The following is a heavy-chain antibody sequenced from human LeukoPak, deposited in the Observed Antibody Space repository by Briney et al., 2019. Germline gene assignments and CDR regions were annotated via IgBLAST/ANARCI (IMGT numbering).Heavy chain of an antibody. V-gene: IGHV4-59*01. D-gene: IGHD5-24*01. CDR2: IYYSGST. J-gene: IGHJ3*02. CDR1: GGSISSYY. CDR3: ARLGPVEMATGRAFDI. Sequence: SETLSLTCTVSGGSISSYYWSWIRQPPGKGLEWIGYIYYSGSTNYNPSLKSRVTISVDTSKNQFSLKLSSVTAADTAVYYCARLGPVEMATGRAFDIWGQGTMVTVSS.